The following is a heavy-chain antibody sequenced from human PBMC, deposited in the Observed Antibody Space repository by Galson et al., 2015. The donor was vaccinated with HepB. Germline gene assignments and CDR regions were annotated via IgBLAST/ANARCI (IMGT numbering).Heavy chain of an antibody. J-gene: IGHJ6*02. Sequence: SLRLSCAASGFTFSNAWMNWVRQAPGKGLEWVGRIKSKTDGGTTDYAAPVKGRFTISRDDSKNTLYLQMNSLKTEDTAVYYCTTGVPIVVVPAARHYYYGMDVWGQGTTVTVSS. CDR3: TTGVPIVVVPAARHYYYGMDV. CDR2: IKSKTDGGTT. V-gene: IGHV3-15*07. CDR1: GFTFSNAW. D-gene: IGHD2-2*01.